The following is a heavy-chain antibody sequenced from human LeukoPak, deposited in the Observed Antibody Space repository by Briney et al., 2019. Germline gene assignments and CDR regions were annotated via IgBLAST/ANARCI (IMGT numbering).Heavy chain of an antibody. J-gene: IGHJ4*02. CDR2: IIPGVGIA. CDR1: GGTFSTYS. CDR3: ARDRDSSAWLDY. Sequence: SVKVSCKASGGTFSTYSISWVRQAPGQGLEWMGRIIPGVGIADYAQKFQGRVTVTADKSTSTAYMELSGLRSEDTAVYYCARDRDSSAWLDYWGQGTLVTVSS. V-gene: IGHV1-69*04. D-gene: IGHD6-19*01.